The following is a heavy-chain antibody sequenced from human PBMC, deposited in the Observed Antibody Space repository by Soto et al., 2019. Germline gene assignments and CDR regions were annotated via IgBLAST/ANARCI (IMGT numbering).Heavy chain of an antibody. CDR2: IYWDDDK. CDR3: AHSLSPSITGTTFWFDP. CDR1: GFSLSTSGVG. D-gene: IGHD1-20*01. V-gene: IGHV2-5*02. J-gene: IGHJ5*02. Sequence: QITLKESGPTLVKPTQTLTLTCTFSGFSLSTSGVGVGWIRQPPGKALEWLALIYWDDDKRYSPSLKSRLTITKDTSKNQVVLTMTNMDPVDTATYYCAHSLSPSITGTTFWFDPWGQGTLVTVSS.